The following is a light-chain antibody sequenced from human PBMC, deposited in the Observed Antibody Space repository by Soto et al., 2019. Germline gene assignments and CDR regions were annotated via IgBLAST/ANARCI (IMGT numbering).Light chain of an antibody. CDR1: QSISNW. CDR3: QQYNTFWT. CDR2: HAS. J-gene: IGKJ1*01. Sequence: DIQMTQSPSTLSASVGDIVTIIFRASQSISNWLALYQQKPGTAPKVLIYHASNLQSGVPSRFSGSGSGTEFTLTISSLQPDDVAAYYCQQYNTFWTFGQGTKVDIK. V-gene: IGKV1-5*02.